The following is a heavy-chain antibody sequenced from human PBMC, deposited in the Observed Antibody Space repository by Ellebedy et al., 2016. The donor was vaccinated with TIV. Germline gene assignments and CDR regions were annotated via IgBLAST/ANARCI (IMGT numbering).Heavy chain of an antibody. V-gene: IGHV3-74*01. CDR2: IARDERIT. J-gene: IGHJ4*02. Sequence: GGSLRLSCQTSGFPFTSHYMNWVRQTPGKGLVWVSRIARDERITDYADSVKGRFTISRDDAKNTVFLHMSRLRDEDTAVYYCVREASIGGTVFFDRWGQGVLVTVSS. D-gene: IGHD1-7*01. CDR3: VREASIGGTVFFDR. CDR1: GFPFTSHY.